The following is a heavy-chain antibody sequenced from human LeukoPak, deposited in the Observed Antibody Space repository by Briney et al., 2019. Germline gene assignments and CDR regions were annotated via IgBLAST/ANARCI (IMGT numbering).Heavy chain of an antibody. CDR2: IKQDGSEK. J-gene: IGHJ4*02. CDR1: GFTFSSYW. Sequence: GGSLRLSCAASGFTFSSYWMHWVRQAPGKGLEWVANIKQDGSEKYYVDSVKGRFTISRDNAKNSLYLQMNSLRAEDTAVYYCAREGLKLEYGDSNFDYWGQGTLVTVSS. D-gene: IGHD4-17*01. CDR3: AREGLKLEYGDSNFDY. V-gene: IGHV3-7*01.